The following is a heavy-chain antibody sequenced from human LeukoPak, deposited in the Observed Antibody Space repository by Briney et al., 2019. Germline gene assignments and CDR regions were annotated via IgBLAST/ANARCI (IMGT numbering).Heavy chain of an antibody. D-gene: IGHD1-26*01. Sequence: GGSLRLSCVASGFSFSTYWINWVRQAPGEGLEWVAHIKHDGSQKYYVDSVKGRFTISRDNAKNSLYLQMNSLRAEDTAVYYCVKAQGVGHYYAMDVWGQGTTVTVSS. CDR1: GFSFSTYW. CDR3: VKAQGVGHYYAMDV. J-gene: IGHJ6*02. V-gene: IGHV3-7*01. CDR2: IKHDGSQK.